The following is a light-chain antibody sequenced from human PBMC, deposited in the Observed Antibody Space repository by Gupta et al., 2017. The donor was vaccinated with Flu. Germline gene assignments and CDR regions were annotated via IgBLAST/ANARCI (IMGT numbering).Light chain of an antibody. V-gene: IGKV3D-20*01. Sequence: PSIVSLSVGKSAPSSGPSKKIISSYLAWYQQKPGQAPRLLIYDASNRVNGIPDRFSGSGSGTEFTLTISRLEPEDFAVYYCHHCCSSPWTFGHGTKVEIK. CDR3: HHCCSSPWT. CDR2: DAS. CDR1: KIISSY. J-gene: IGKJ1*01.